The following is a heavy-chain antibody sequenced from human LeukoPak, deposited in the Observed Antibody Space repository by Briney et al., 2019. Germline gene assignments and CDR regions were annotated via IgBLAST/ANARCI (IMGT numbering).Heavy chain of an antibody. V-gene: IGHV1-18*01. CDR1: GYTFTSYG. J-gene: IGHJ4*02. Sequence: ASVKVSCKASGYTFTSYGISWVRQAPGQGLEWMGWISAYNGNTNYAQKLQGRVTMTTDTSTSTAYMELRSLRSDDTAVYYCARGGRRPGFTIFGVVIDPFDYWGLGTLVTVSS. CDR2: ISAYNGNT. D-gene: IGHD3-3*01. CDR3: ARGGRRPGFTIFGVVIDPFDY.